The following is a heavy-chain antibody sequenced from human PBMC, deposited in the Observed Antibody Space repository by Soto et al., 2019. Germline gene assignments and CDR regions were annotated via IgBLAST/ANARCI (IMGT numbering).Heavy chain of an antibody. J-gene: IGHJ4*02. CDR3: ARTRATPASRNLDY. V-gene: IGHV4-34*01. Sequence: SETLSLTCAVYGGSFSGYYWSWVRQSPGKGLEWIGEINPTGGTNYNPSHKSRVTISVDTSKDQFSLQLSSVTAADTAVYYCARTRATPASRNLDYWGQGTLVPSPQ. D-gene: IGHD1-1*01. CDR2: INPTGGT. CDR1: GGSFSGYY.